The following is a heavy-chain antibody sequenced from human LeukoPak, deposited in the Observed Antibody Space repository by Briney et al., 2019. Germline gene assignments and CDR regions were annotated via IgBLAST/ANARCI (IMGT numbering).Heavy chain of an antibody. CDR2: IYSSGST. D-gene: IGHD5-12*01. Sequence: SETLSLTCTVSGGSISTDSYYWGWIRQPPGKGLEWIGSIYSSGSTYYNPSLKSRVTISVDTSKNQFSLKLRSVTAADTAVYYCARQTDIVAMSPDYWGQGTLVTVSS. J-gene: IGHJ4*02. V-gene: IGHV4-39*01. CDR1: GGSISTDSYY. CDR3: ARQTDIVAMSPDY.